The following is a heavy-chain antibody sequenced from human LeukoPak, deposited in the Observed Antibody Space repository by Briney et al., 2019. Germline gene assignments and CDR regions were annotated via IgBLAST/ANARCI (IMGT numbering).Heavy chain of an antibody. Sequence: GGSLRLSCAASGFTFSSYGMHWVRQAPGKGLEWAAVISYDGSNKYYADSVKGRFTISRDNSKNTLYLQMNSLRAEDTAVYYCARDVGQFDFWGQGTLVTVSS. CDR1: GFTFSSYG. V-gene: IGHV3-30*03. J-gene: IGHJ4*02. D-gene: IGHD2-15*01. CDR3: ARDVGQFDF. CDR2: ISYDGSNK.